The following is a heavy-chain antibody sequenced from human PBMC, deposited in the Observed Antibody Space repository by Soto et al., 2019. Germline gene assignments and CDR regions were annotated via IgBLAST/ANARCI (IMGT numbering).Heavy chain of an antibody. CDR3: ARELERVFDY. D-gene: IGHD1-1*01. J-gene: IGHJ4*02. Sequence: SQTLSLTCAISGDSVSSNSVAWNWIRQSPSRGLEWLGRTYYRSKWYNDYADSVKGRFTISRDNSKNTLYLQMNSLRIEDTAVYYCARELERVFDYWGQGTLVTVSS. V-gene: IGHV6-1*01. CDR2: TYYRSKWYN. CDR1: GDSVSSNSVA.